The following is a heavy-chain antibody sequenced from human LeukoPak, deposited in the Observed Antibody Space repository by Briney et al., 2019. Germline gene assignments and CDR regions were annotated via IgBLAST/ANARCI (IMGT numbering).Heavy chain of an antibody. V-gene: IGHV3-11*06. Sequence: GGPLRLSCAASGFTFSDSYMTWVRQAPGKGVEWVAYISGSGHDINYSESAKGRFTISRDNAKNSLYLQMNSLRAEDTALYYCARGRYSGSYLLDYWGQGTLVTVSS. CDR3: ARGRYSGSYLLDY. J-gene: IGHJ4*02. D-gene: IGHD1-26*01. CDR1: GFTFSDSY. CDR2: ISGSGHDI.